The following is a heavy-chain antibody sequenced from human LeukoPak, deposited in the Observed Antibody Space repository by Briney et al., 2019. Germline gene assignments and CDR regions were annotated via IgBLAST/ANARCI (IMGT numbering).Heavy chain of an antibody. V-gene: IGHV3-30-3*01. Sequence: GGSLRLSCAASGFTFSSYAMHWVRQAPGKGLEWVAVISYDGSNKYYADSVKGRFTISRDNSKNTLYLQMNSLRAEDTAVYYCARDPKILTMMNAFDIWGQGTMVTVSS. CDR2: ISYDGSNK. D-gene: IGHD3-22*01. CDR3: ARDPKILTMMNAFDI. J-gene: IGHJ3*02. CDR1: GFTFSSYA.